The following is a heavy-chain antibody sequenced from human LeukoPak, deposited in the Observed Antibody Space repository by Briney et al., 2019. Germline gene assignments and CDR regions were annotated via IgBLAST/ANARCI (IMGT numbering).Heavy chain of an antibody. CDR3: ARSPHILTGENFDY. CDR2: INPNRGDT. D-gene: IGHD3-9*01. J-gene: IGHJ4*02. CDR1: GYTFTGYY. V-gene: IGHV1-2*02. Sequence: RASVKVSCKASGYTFTGYYMHWVRQATGQGLEWMGWINPNRGDTNYAQKFQDRVSMTRDTSISTAYMHLSRLRSADTAVYYCARSPHILTGENFDYWGQGTLLTVSS.